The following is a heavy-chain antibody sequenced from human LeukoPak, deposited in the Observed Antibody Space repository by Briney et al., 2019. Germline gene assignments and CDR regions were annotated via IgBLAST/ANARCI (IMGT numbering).Heavy chain of an antibody. D-gene: IGHD2-2*01. J-gene: IGHJ4*02. V-gene: IGHV4-34*01. CDR3: AREGRYCSSTSCYRHFDY. CDR1: GGSFSGYY. CDR2: IYHSGST. Sequence: SETLSLTCAVYGGSFSGYYWSWIRQPPGKGLEWIGYIYHSGSTYYNPSLKSRVTISVDRSKNQFSLKLSSVTAADTAVYYCAREGRYCSSTSCYRHFDYWGQGTLVTVSS.